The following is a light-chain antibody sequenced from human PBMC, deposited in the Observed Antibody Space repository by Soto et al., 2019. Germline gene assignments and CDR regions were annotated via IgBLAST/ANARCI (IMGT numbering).Light chain of an antibody. J-gene: IGKJ1*01. CDR3: QQYGSSFVT. CDR1: QSVSFY. CDR2: GAS. V-gene: IGKV3-20*01. Sequence: EIVLTLSPATLSLSPGERATLSCRASQSVSFYLAWYQQKPGQAPRLLIYGASSRATGIPDRFSGSGSGTDFTLTISRLEPEDFAVYYCQQYGSSFVTFGQGTKVDIK.